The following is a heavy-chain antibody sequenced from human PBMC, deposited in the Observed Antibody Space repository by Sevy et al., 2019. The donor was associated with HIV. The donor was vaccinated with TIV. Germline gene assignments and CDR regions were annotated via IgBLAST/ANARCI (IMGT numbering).Heavy chain of an antibody. CDR3: AKGGKATDSAFDL. V-gene: IGHV3-30*18. CDR1: GFTFSNYG. J-gene: IGHJ3*01. Sequence: GGSLRLSCAASGFTFSNYGMHWVRQAPGKGLEWVAVVSYDGSTKYYADFVKGRFTIYRDNSKNTVYLQMNTLRTEDTAVFYCAKGGKATDSAFDLWGQGTMVTVSS. CDR2: VSYDGSTK.